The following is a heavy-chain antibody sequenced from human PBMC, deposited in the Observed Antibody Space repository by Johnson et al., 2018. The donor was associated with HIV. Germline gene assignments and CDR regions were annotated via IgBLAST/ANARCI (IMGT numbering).Heavy chain of an antibody. CDR3: ARGMARIAFDI. CDR2: LSGSGDST. D-gene: IGHD5-24*01. CDR1: GFTFSSYW. V-gene: IGHV3-23*04. J-gene: IGHJ3*02. Sequence: VQLVESGGGVVQPGRSLRLSCAASGFTFSSYWMSWVRQAPGKGLEWVSALSGSGDSTYFADSVKGRFTISRDNSKNTRYLQMNSLRAEDTAVYYCARGMARIAFDIWGQGTMVTVSS.